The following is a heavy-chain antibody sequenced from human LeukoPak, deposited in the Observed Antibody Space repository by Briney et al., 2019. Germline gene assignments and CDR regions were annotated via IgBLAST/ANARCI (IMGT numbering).Heavy chain of an antibody. CDR3: ATGFDSSSWYVWFDP. V-gene: IGHV4-39*07. CDR2: IYYSGST. CDR1: GGSISSSSYY. D-gene: IGHD6-13*01. J-gene: IGHJ5*02. Sequence: SETLSPTCTVSGGSISSSSYYWGWIRQPPGKGLEWIGSIYYSGSTYYNPSLKSRVTISVDTSKNQFSLKLSSVTAADTAVYYCATGFDSSSWYVWFDPWGQGTLVTVSS.